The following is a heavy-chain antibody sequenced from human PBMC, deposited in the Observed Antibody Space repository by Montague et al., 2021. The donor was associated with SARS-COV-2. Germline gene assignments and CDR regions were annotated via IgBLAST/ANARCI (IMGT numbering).Heavy chain of an antibody. V-gene: IGHV4-34*01. J-gene: IGHJ6*02. Sequence: SETLSLTCAVYGGSLSGDHWSWIRQPPGKGLEWIGEVNHSGHTNYNVSLKSRVTISVDTSKNQFSLKLSSVTAADTAVYYCARGRRILLWFGELLSGGDYYGMDVWGQGTTVTVSS. CDR2: VNHSGHT. CDR3: ARGRRILLWFGELLSGGDYYGMDV. CDR1: GGSLSGDH. D-gene: IGHD3-10*01.